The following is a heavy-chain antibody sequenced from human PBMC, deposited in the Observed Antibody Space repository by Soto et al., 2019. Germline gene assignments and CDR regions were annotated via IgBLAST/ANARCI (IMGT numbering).Heavy chain of an antibody. J-gene: IGHJ6*02. CDR2: MYYTGVT. CDR1: GGSVRSGNHF. Sequence: PSETLSLTCSVSGGSVRSGNHFWNWIRQPPGRGLEWLGHMYYTGVTNYNPSLKSRVSMSVDTSKDQFSLNLTSLTAADTAVYYCARGGEPLGHYGLDVWGQGTTVTVSS. D-gene: IGHD3-10*01. CDR3: ARGGEPLGHYGLDV. V-gene: IGHV4-61*01.